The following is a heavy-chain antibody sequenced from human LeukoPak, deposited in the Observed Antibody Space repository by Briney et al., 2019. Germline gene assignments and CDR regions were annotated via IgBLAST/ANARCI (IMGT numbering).Heavy chain of an antibody. Sequence: SETLSLTCIVSGGSISSYYWSWIRQPPGKGLESIGYIYDSGSTNYNPSLKSRVIISVDTSKNQFSLRLSSVTAADTAVYYCAREMATSGYYYYYMDVWGKGTTVTVSS. D-gene: IGHD5-24*01. CDR3: AREMATSGYYYYYMDV. CDR2: IYDSGST. CDR1: GGSISSYY. J-gene: IGHJ6*03. V-gene: IGHV4-59*01.